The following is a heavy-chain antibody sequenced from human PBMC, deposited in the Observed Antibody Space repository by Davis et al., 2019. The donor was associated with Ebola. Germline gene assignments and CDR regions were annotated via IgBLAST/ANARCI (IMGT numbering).Heavy chain of an antibody. CDR1: GYTFTSYD. D-gene: IGHD3-10*01. CDR2: MNPNSGGT. Sequence: ASVKVSCKASGYTFTSYDINWVRQATGQGLEWMGWMNPNSGGTNYAQKFQGRVTMTRDTSISTAYMELSRLRSDDTAVYYCARDVRRLGYYPYWGQGTLVTVSS. J-gene: IGHJ4*02. CDR3: ARDVRRLGYYPY. V-gene: IGHV1-2*02.